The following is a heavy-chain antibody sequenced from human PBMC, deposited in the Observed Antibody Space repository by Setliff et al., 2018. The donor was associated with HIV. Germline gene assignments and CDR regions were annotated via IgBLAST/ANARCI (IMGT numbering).Heavy chain of an antibody. D-gene: IGHD3-3*01. Sequence: PGGSLRLSCAASGFTFSSYAMNWVRQAPGKGLEWVSGITGSGNNADYADSVKGRFTISRDNSKNTLYLQMNSLRAEDTAVYYCAKDFWSGYQYYFDYWGQGTLVTVSS. J-gene: IGHJ4*02. CDR1: GFTFSSYA. CDR2: ITGSGNNA. CDR3: AKDFWSGYQYYFDY. V-gene: IGHV3-23*01.